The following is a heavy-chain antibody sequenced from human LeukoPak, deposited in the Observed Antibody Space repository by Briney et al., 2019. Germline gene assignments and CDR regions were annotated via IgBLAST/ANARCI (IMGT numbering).Heavy chain of an antibody. V-gene: IGHV3-30*02. CDR2: IRYDGSNK. CDR3: AKGSMYSSSWEDAFDI. J-gene: IGHJ3*02. D-gene: IGHD6-6*01. Sequence: GGSLRLSCAASGFTFSSCGMHWVRQAPGKGLEWVAFIRYDGSNKYYADSVKGRFTISRDNSKNTLYLQMNSLRAEDTAVYYCAKGSMYSSSWEDAFDIWGQGTMVTVSP. CDR1: GFTFSSCG.